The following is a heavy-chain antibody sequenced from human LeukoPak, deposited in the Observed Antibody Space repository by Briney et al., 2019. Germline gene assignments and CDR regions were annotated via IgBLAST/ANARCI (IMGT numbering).Heavy chain of an antibody. V-gene: IGHV4-61*01. Sequence: IPSETLSLTCTVSGDSVSGISFYWSWIRQPPGKGLQCIGYIQYSGSTNYNPSLKSRVTISVDTSKNQFSLKLSSVTAADTAVYYCARYYDRSGYWSTPHFDYWGQGTLVTVSS. J-gene: IGHJ4*02. CDR1: GDSVSGISFY. CDR2: IQYSGST. CDR3: ARYYDRSGYWSTPHFDY. D-gene: IGHD3-22*01.